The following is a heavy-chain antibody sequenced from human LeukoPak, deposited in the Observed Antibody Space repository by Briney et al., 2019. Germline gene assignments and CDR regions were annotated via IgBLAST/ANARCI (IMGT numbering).Heavy chain of an antibody. D-gene: IGHD3-16*01. CDR2: RYYSGST. Sequence: SETLSLTCSVSGGSISSYYWTWIRQPPGKGLEWIGYRYYSGSTTYNPSLKSRVTISVDTSKSQFSLKMISVTAADTAIYYCARVRGDFETDWGQGTLVTVSS. CDR3: ARVRGDFETD. V-gene: IGHV4-59*01. CDR1: GGSISSYY. J-gene: IGHJ1*01.